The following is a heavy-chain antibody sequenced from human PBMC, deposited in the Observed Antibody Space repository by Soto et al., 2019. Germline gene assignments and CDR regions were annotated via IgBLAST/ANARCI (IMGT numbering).Heavy chain of an antibody. J-gene: IGHJ5*02. CDR2: IYYSGST. V-gene: IGHV4-59*01. CDR1: GGSISSSY. Sequence: PSETLSLTCTVSGGSISSSYWSWIRQPPGKGLEWLGYIYYSGSTNYNPSLKSRVTISVDTSKNQFSLKLSSVTAADTAVYYCAREGLVNNWFDPWGQGTLVTVSS. CDR3: AREGLVNNWFDP. D-gene: IGHD6-19*01.